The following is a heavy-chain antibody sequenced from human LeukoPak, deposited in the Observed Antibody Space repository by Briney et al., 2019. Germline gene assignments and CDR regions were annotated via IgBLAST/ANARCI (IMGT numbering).Heavy chain of an antibody. D-gene: IGHD1-26*01. Sequence: GGSLRLSCAASGFIFSSYWMAWVRQAPGKGLEWVANIKEDGSEKNYVDSVKGRFTISRDNAKNSLYLQMNSLRAEDTAVYYCARDGIVGATTTPFDYWGQGTLVTVSS. CDR3: ARDGIVGATTTPFDY. V-gene: IGHV3-7*01. CDR1: GFIFSSYW. CDR2: IKEDGSEK. J-gene: IGHJ4*02.